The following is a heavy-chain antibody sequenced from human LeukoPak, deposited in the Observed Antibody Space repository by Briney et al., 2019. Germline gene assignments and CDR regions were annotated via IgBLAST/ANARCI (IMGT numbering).Heavy chain of an antibody. V-gene: IGHV1-2*02. Sequence: ASVKVSCKTSGYTFTGYYLHWVRQAPGQRLEWMGWIHPNSGDTHYAQKFQGRVTMTRDTSISTAYMELPRLTSDDTSIYYCTREDYWGQGTLVTVSS. CDR3: TREDY. J-gene: IGHJ4*02. CDR2: IHPNSGDT. CDR1: GYTFTGYY.